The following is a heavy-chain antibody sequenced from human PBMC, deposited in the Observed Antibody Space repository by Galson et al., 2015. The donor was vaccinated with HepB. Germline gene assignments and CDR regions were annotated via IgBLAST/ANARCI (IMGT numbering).Heavy chain of an antibody. V-gene: IGHV3-7*01. Sequence: SLRLSCAVSGFTFSRNWMDWVRQAPGKGLEWVANINEDGSEIYYLDSVKGRFTISRDNTKNSLYLQMSSLRDEDTAVYYCASGVYHFDHWGRGTLVTVSS. CDR1: GFTFSRNW. D-gene: IGHD5/OR15-5a*01. CDR2: INEDGSEI. J-gene: IGHJ4*02. CDR3: ASGVYHFDH.